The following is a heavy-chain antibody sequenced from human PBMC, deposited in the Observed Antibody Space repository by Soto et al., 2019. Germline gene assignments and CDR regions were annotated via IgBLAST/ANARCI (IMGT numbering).Heavy chain of an antibody. CDR3: AREYSSSAGWFDP. V-gene: IGHV4-38-2*02. CDR2: IYHSGNT. Sequence: PSETLSLTCGFSCYSIIRGYYWGWIRQPPGKGLEWIGSIYHSGNTHYNPSLRSRVTISIDTSRNQFSLRLTSVIASDTAVYYCAREYSSSAGWFDPWGQGILVTVSS. J-gene: IGHJ5*02. D-gene: IGHD6-6*01. CDR1: CYSIIRGYY.